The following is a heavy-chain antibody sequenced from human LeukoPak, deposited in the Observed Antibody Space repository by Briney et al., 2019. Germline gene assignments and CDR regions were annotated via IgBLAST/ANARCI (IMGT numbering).Heavy chain of an antibody. D-gene: IGHD2-15*01. Sequence: SETLSLTCAVYGGSSSGYYWSWIRQPPGKGLEWIGEINHSGSTNYNPSLKSRVTISVDTSKNQFSLKLSSVTAADTAVYYCATLPPYVGTPIWGQGTMVTVSS. V-gene: IGHV4-34*01. CDR2: INHSGST. CDR1: GGSSSGYY. CDR3: ATLPPYVGTPI. J-gene: IGHJ3*02.